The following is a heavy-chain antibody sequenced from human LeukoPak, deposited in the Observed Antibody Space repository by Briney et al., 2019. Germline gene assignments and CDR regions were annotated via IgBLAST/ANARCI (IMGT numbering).Heavy chain of an antibody. CDR1: GGSISSYY. J-gene: IGHJ3*02. CDR3: VRLQPNTGEWAFDI. Sequence: SETLSLTCTVSGGSISSYYWSWIRQPPGEGLEWIGYISNSGSTNYDPSLKSRVTISVDTSKNQLSLKLTSVTAADTAVYHCVRLQPNTGEWAFDIWGQGKMVTVSS. D-gene: IGHD1-1*01. CDR2: ISNSGST. V-gene: IGHV4-59*01.